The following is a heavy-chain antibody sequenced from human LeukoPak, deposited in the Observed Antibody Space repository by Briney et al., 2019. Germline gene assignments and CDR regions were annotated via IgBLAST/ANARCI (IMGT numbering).Heavy chain of an antibody. Sequence: SETLSLTCAVYGGSFSGYYWSWIRQPPGKGLEWIGEINHSGSTNYNPSLKSRVTISVDTSKNQFSLKLSSVTAADTAVYYCARDIYYYDSSGSQTLDYWGQGTLVTVSS. CDR2: INHSGST. CDR3: ARDIYYYDSSGSQTLDY. D-gene: IGHD3-22*01. J-gene: IGHJ4*02. CDR1: GGSFSGYY. V-gene: IGHV4-34*01.